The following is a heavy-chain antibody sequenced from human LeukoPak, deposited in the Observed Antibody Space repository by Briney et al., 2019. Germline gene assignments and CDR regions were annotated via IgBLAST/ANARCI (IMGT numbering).Heavy chain of an antibody. CDR3: AREAFDSSASPSKFDP. CDR1: GGSITSYT. D-gene: IGHD6-6*01. V-gene: IGHV4-59*13. Sequence: SETLSPTCTVSGGSITSYTWSWIRQPPGKGLERIGYIYYSGGTNYTTPPKSRVTISLDTSQKQFSLTLSSVTPAATAVYYCAREAFDSSASPSKFDPWGQGTRVTVSS. J-gene: IGHJ5*02. CDR2: IYYSGGT.